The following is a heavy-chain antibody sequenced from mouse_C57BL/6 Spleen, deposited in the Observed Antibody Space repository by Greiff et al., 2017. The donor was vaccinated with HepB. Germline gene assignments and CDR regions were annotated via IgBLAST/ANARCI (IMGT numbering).Heavy chain of an antibody. D-gene: IGHD2-4*01. Sequence: EVQLQESGPVLVKPGASVKMSCKASGYTFTDYYMNWVKQSHGKSLEWIGVINPYNGGTSYNQKFKGKATLTVDKSSSTAYMELNSLTSEDSAVYYCARRDGLRGDYFDYWGQGTTLTVSS. J-gene: IGHJ2*01. V-gene: IGHV1-19*01. CDR3: ARRDGLRGDYFDY. CDR2: INPYNGGT. CDR1: GYTFTDYY.